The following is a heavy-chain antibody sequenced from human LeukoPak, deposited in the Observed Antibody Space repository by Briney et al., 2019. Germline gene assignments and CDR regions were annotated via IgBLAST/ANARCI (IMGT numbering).Heavy chain of an antibody. CDR2: INSDGSEG. V-gene: IGHV3-7*03. CDR1: GFNFSGFW. D-gene: IGHD6-6*01. Sequence: GGSLRLSCAVSGFNFSGFWMSWSRQAPGKGLEWVASINSDGSEGYYADVVKGRFTISRDNAKNSLYLQINSLRAEDTAVYYCARSSYSSSSSVWGQGTMVTVSS. CDR3: ARSSYSSSSSV. J-gene: IGHJ3*01.